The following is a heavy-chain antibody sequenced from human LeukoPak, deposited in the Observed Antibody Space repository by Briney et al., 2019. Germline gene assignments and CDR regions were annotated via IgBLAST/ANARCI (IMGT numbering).Heavy chain of an antibody. J-gene: IGHJ4*02. V-gene: IGHV1-46*01. CDR2: INPSGGST. CDR1: GYSFTSYY. CDR3: ARDGVFDSSGYYDFDY. Sequence: ASVKVSCKASGYSFTSYYIHWVRQAPGQGLEWMGMINPSGGSTTYAQKFQGRVTMTTDTSTRTVYMELSSLRSEDTAVYYCARDGVFDSSGYYDFDYWGQGTLVTVS. D-gene: IGHD3-22*01.